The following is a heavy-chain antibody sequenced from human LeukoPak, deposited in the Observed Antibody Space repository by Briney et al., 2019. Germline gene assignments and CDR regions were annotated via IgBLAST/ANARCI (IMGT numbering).Heavy chain of an antibody. Sequence: GASVKVSCKASGYTFTSYAMNWVRQAPGQGLEWMGWINTNTGNPTHAQGFTGRFVFSLDTSVSTAYLQISSLKAEDTAVYYCAMGGYSGYTYYYYYMDVWGKGTTVTVSS. J-gene: IGHJ6*03. V-gene: IGHV7-4-1*02. CDR1: GYTFTSYA. D-gene: IGHD5-12*01. CDR3: AMGGYSGYTYYYYYMDV. CDR2: INTNTGNP.